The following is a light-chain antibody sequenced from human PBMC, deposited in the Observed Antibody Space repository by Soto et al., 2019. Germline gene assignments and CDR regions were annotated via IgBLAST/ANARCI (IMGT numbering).Light chain of an antibody. CDR2: KAS. V-gene: IGKV1-5*03. CDR1: QSISSW. Sequence: DVPMTQSPSTLSASVGDRVTITYRASQSISSWLAWYQQKPGKAPKLLIYKASSLESGVPSRFSGSGSGTEFTLTISSLQPDDFATYYCQQYNSYSRTFGQGTKVEIK. CDR3: QQYNSYSRT. J-gene: IGKJ1*01.